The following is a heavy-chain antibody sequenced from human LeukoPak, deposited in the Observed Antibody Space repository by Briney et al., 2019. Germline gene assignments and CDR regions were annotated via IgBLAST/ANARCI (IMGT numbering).Heavy chain of an antibody. J-gene: IGHJ4*02. Sequence: SGPTLVNPTPTLTLTCTFSGFSLSTSGMCVSWIRQPPGKALEWLARIDWDDDNYYSTSLKTRLTISKDTSKNQVVLTMTNMDPVDTATYYCARITPAGRQLDYWGQGTLVTVSS. CDR1: GFSLSTSGMC. V-gene: IGHV2-70*11. CDR2: IDWDDDN. CDR3: ARITPAGRQLDY. D-gene: IGHD6-13*01.